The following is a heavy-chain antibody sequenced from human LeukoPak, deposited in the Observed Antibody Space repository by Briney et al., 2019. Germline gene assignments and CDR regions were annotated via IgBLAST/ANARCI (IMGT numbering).Heavy chain of an antibody. V-gene: IGHV3-72*01. D-gene: IGHD1-7*01. CDR3: VRAGLRTTPFYFDY. CDR2: IRNKVNSYTT. J-gene: IGHJ4*02. CDR1: GFTFSVHY. Sequence: GGSLRLSCAASGFTFSVHYMDWVRQAPGKGLEWVGRIRNKVNSYTTEYAASVKGRFTLSRDDSKSSLYLQMNSLQTEDTAVGYRVRAGLRTTPFYFDYWGQGALVIVSS.